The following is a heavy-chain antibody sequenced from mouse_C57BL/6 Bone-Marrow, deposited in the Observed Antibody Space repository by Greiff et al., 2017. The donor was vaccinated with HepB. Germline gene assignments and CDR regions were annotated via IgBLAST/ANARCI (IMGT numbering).Heavy chain of an antibody. V-gene: IGHV14-4*01. J-gene: IGHJ3*01. CDR3: ITKDYYYGSSFAY. D-gene: IGHD1-1*01. Sequence: EVQLQQSGAELVRPGASVKLSCTASGFNIKDDYMHWVKQRPEQGLEWIGWIDPENGDTEYASKFQGKATITADTSSNTAYLQLSSLTSEDTAVYYCITKDYYYGSSFAYWGQGTLVTVSA. CDR2: IDPENGDT. CDR1: GFNIKDDY.